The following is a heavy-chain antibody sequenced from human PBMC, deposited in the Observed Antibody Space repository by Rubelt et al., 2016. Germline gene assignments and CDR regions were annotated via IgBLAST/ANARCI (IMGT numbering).Heavy chain of an antibody. J-gene: IGHJ4*02. CDR3: ARNWELDY. D-gene: IGHD7-27*01. CDR2: INRDGGST. V-gene: IGHV3-64*01. Sequence: PAPGKGLEYVSAINRDGGSTYYANSVKGRFTISRDNSKNTVYLQMGSLRVEDMAVYYCARNWELDYWGQGTLVTVSS.